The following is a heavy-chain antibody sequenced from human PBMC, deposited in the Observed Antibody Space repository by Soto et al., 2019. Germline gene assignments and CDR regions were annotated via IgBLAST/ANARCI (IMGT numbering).Heavy chain of an antibody. V-gene: IGHV3-23*01. Sequence: EVQLLESGGGLVQPGGSLRLSCAASGFTFSSYAMSWVRQAPGQGLEWVSAISGSGGTTYYSASVKGRFTISRDNSKNQLYLQMDSLRAEVTAEYYCAKDHRHWGQGTLVTVS. CDR2: ISGSGGTT. CDR3: AKDHRH. J-gene: IGHJ1*01. CDR1: GFTFSSYA.